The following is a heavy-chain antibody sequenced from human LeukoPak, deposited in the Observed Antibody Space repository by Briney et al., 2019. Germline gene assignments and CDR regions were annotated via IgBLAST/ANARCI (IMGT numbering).Heavy chain of an antibody. CDR3: AKGLGDFGRTGGFDI. J-gene: IGHJ3*02. V-gene: IGHV3-7*01. CDR2: IKQDGSEK. D-gene: IGHD2-21*02. Sequence: GGSLRLSCAASGFTFSNYWMSWVRQAPGKGLEWVANIKQDGSEKYYVDSVKGRFTISRDNAKNSLYLQMNSLRAEDTSVYYCAKGLGDFGRTGGFDIWGQGTMVTVSP. CDR1: GFTFSNYW.